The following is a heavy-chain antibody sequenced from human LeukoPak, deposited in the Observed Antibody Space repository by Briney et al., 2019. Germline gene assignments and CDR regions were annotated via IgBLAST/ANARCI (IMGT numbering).Heavy chain of an antibody. J-gene: IGHJ5*02. D-gene: IGHD2-15*01. CDR2: IYYSGST. CDR1: GGSINSADYY. V-gene: IGHV4-31*03. CDR3: ARDLGYCSGGRCYWFDP. Sequence: TLSLTCTVSGGSINSADYYWSWIRQHPGKGVEWIGFIYYSGSTYYNPSLKSRLSMSVDTSKNQFSLKLTSVTAADTAVYYCARDLGYCSGGRCYWFDPWGQGTLVTVSS.